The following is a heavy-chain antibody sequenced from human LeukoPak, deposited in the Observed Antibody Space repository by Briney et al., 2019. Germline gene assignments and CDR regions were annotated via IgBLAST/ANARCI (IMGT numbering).Heavy chain of an antibody. Sequence: SETLSLTCAVYGGSFSGYYWSWIRQPPGKGLEWIGEINHSGSTNYNPSPKSRVTISVDTSKNQFSLKLSSVTAADTAVYYCARVSERTYYYYMDVWGKGTTVTVSS. J-gene: IGHJ6*03. CDR3: ARVSERTYYYYMDV. CDR2: INHSGST. V-gene: IGHV4-34*01. CDR1: GGSFSGYY.